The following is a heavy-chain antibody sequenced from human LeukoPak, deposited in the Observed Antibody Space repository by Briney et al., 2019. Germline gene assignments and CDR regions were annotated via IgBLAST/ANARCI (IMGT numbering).Heavy chain of an antibody. CDR2: MNPDVGNT. V-gene: IGHV1-8*01. D-gene: IGHD5-18*01. J-gene: IGHJ4*02. Sequence: ASVKVSCKASGYTFTSYDISWVRQATGQGLEWMGWMNPDVGNTGYAQTFQGRVTMTRNTSISTAYLELSSLRSEDTAVYYCARRGYSYSLFEYWGQGTLVTVSS. CDR3: ARRGYSYSLFEY. CDR1: GYTFTSYD.